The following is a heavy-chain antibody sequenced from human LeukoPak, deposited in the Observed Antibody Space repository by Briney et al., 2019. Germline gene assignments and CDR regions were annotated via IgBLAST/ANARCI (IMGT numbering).Heavy chain of an antibody. CDR3: AKDIRYYDSSGYYNY. CDR2: ISYDGSNK. J-gene: IGHJ4*02. V-gene: IGHV3-30-3*01. D-gene: IGHD3-22*01. CDR1: GFTFSSYA. Sequence: GGSLRLSCAASGFTFSSYAMHWVRQAPGKGLEWVAVISYDGSNKYYADSVKGRFTISRDNSKNTLYLQMNSLRAEDTAVYYCAKDIRYYDSSGYYNYWGQGTLVTVSS.